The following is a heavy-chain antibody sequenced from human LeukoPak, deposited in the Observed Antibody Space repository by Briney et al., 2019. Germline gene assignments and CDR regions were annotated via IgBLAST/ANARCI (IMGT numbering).Heavy chain of an antibody. D-gene: IGHD3-22*01. V-gene: IGHV5-51*01. CDR1: GYSFTSYW. CDR3: ARTRYYHDSSGYSH. Sequence: KVSCKGSGYSFTSYWIGWVRQMPGKGLEWMGIIYPGESDTRYSPSFQGQVTISADKSISTAYLQWSSLKASDTAMYYCARTRYYHDSSGYSHWGQGTLVTVSS. CDR2: IYPGESDT. J-gene: IGHJ4*02.